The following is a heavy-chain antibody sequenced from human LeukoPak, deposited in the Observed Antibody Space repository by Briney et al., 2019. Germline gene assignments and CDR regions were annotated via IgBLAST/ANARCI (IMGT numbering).Heavy chain of an antibody. CDR3: ARAGYSYGYDPGNWFDP. V-gene: IGHV1-69*13. CDR2: IIPIFGTA. D-gene: IGHD5-18*01. J-gene: IGHJ5*02. Sequence: SVKVSCKASGGTFSSYAISWVRQAPGQGLEWMGGIIPIFGTANYAQKFQGRVTNTADESTSTAYMELSSLRSEDTAVYYCARAGYSYGYDPGNWFDPWGQGTLVTVSS. CDR1: GGTFSSYA.